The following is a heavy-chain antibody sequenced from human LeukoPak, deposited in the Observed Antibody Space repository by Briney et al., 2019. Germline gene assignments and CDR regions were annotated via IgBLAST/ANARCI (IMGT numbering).Heavy chain of an antibody. Sequence: SETLSLTCTIFGDSVSRSDSYWDWIRQPPGKGLEWIGTIYYSGRTYYSPSLKSRVTLSGDMSNNQFSLTLSSVTAADTALYFCARRRYYDSSGYLEWGQGTLVTVSS. CDR3: ARRRYYDSSGYLE. CDR1: GDSVSRSDSY. CDR2: IYYSGRT. V-gene: IGHV4-39*01. D-gene: IGHD3-22*01. J-gene: IGHJ1*01.